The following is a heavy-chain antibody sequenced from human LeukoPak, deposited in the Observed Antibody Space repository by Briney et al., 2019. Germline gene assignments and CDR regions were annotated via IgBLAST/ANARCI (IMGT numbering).Heavy chain of an antibody. J-gene: IGHJ4*02. CDR2: MSSTGTTI. Sequence: GGSLRLSCAASGFTFSSFEMNWVRQAPGKGLAWISYMSSTGTTIYYADSVKGRFTISRDNAKNSLYLQMNSLRVEDTAVYYCARGEWGFDYWGQGTLVTVSS. CDR3: ARGEWGFDY. CDR1: GFTFSSFE. V-gene: IGHV3-48*03. D-gene: IGHD1-26*01.